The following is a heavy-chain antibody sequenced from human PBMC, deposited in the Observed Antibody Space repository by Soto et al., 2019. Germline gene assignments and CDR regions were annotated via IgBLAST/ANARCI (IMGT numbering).Heavy chain of an antibody. V-gene: IGHV3-33*01. CDR3: ARDSAAMVPSPGFDP. CDR2: IWYDGSNK. D-gene: IGHD5-18*01. CDR1: GFTFSSYG. J-gene: IGHJ5*02. Sequence: QVQLVESGGGVVQPGRSLRLSCAASGFTFSSYGMHWVRQAPGKGLEWVAVIWYDGSNKYYADSVKGRFTISRDNSKNTLYLQMNSLRAGDTAVYYCARDSAAMVPSPGFDPWGQGTLVTVSS.